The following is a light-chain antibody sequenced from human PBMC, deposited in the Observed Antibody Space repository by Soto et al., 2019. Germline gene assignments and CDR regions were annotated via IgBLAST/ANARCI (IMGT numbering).Light chain of an antibody. CDR1: QSVSSSY. Sequence: EIVLPQYPGTLSLSPGERATLSCRASQSVSSSYLAWYQQKPGQAPRLLTYGASSRATGIPDRFSGSGSGTDFTLTISRLEPEDFAVYYCQQYGTSRTFCQGTNVDNK. J-gene: IGKJ1*01. V-gene: IGKV3-20*01. CDR2: GAS. CDR3: QQYGTSRT.